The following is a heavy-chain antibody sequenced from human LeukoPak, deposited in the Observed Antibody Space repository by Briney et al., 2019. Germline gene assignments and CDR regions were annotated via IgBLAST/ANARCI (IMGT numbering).Heavy chain of an antibody. J-gene: IGHJ2*01. Sequence: PGGSLRLSCAASGFSFSTYAMSWVRQAPGKGLEWVSTITGSGGSTYYADSVKGRFTISRDNSKNTLYLQMNSLRAEDTAVYYCAKDPDPRYWYFDLWGRGTLVTVSS. CDR1: GFSFSTYA. V-gene: IGHV3-23*01. CDR2: ITGSGGST. CDR3: AKDPDPRYWYFDL.